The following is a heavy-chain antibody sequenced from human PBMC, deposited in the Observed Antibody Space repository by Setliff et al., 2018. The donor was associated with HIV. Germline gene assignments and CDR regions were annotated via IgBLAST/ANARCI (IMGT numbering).Heavy chain of an antibody. CDR3: ARSYCGGDCYPDY. CDR1: SGSFSPDSYY. J-gene: IGHJ4*02. V-gene: IGHV4-61*01. D-gene: IGHD2-21*02. Sequence: PSETLSLTCTAPSGSFSPDSYYWSWIRQSPGKGLEWIGYIYYRGSTNYNPSLKSRVTISVDTSKNQFSLKLSSVTAADTAVYYCARSYCGGDCYPDYWGQGTLVTVSS. CDR2: IYYRGST.